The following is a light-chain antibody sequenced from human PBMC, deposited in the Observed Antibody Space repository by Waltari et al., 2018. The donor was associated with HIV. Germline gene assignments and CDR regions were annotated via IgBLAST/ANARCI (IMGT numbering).Light chain of an antibody. CDR1: SSNIGSNY. V-gene: IGLV1-47*01. CDR3: AAWDNSLSAWV. CDR2: RND. Sequence: QSVLTQPPSASGTPGQRVSISCSGSSSNIGSNYVYWYQQLPGTAPKLLRYRNDERPSGVPDRFSGSKSGTSASLALSGLRSEDEADYYCAAWDNSLSAWVFGGGTKLTVL. J-gene: IGLJ3*02.